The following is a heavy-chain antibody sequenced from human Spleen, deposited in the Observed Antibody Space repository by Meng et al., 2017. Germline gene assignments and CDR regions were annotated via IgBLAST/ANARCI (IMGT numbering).Heavy chain of an antibody. CDR2: ISAYNGNT. J-gene: IGHJ4*02. CDR1: GYTFTTYG. V-gene: IGHV1-18*01. Sequence: QVQLVQSGAEVKEPGASVKVSCKASGYTFTTYGLSWVRQAPGQGLEWMGWISAYNGNTNYAQKVQGRVTMTRDTSTSTAYMELRSLRSDDTAVYYCARELTPLNYYDSSGYYFDYWGQGTLVTVSS. CDR3: ARELTPLNYYDSSGYYFDY. D-gene: IGHD3-22*01.